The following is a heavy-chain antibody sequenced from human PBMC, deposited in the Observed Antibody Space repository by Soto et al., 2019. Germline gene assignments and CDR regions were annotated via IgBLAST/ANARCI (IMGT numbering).Heavy chain of an antibody. J-gene: IGHJ6*02. CDR2: ISSSSSYT. D-gene: IGHD6-19*01. V-gene: IGHV3-11*06. CDR3: ARDFLADSSGAHAYYYYGMDV. Sequence: PGGSLRLSCAASGFTFSDYYMSWIRQAPGKGLEWVSYISSSSSYTNYADSVKGRFTISRDNAKNSLYLQMNSLRAEDTAVYYCARDFLADSSGAHAYYYYGMDVWGQGTTVTVSS. CDR1: GFTFSDYY.